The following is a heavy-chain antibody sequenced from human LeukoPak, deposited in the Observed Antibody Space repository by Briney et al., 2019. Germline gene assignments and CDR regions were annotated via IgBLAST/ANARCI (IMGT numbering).Heavy chain of an antibody. CDR1: RFTFRDYA. CDR3: AKVLSKIYIYGPFDY. Sequence: GGSLRLSCAASRFTFRDYAMTWVRQAPGKGPEWVSTFSAGGNRTYYADSVKGRFIITRDNSKNTLYLQMNSLRAEDTAVYYCAKVLSKIYIYGPFDYWGQGSLVTVSS. D-gene: IGHD3-10*01. CDR2: FSAGGNRT. J-gene: IGHJ4*02. V-gene: IGHV3-23*01.